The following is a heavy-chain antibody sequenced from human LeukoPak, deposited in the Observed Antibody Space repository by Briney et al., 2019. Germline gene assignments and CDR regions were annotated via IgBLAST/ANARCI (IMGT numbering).Heavy chain of an antibody. CDR3: ARDPASIAAAGRYYFDY. Sequence: PGGSLRLSCAASGFTFSSYGMHWVRQAPGKGLEWVAVIWYDGSNKYYADSVKGRFTISRDNSKNTLYLQMNSLRAEDTAVYYCARDPASIAAAGRYYFDYWGQGTLVTVSS. J-gene: IGHJ4*02. V-gene: IGHV3-33*01. CDR2: IWYDGSNK. CDR1: GFTFSSYG. D-gene: IGHD6-13*01.